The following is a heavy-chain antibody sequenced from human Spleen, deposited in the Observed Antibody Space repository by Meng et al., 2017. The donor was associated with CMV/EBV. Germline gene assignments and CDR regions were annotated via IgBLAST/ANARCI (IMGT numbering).Heavy chain of an antibody. D-gene: IGHD6-13*01. CDR2: INSDGSTT. CDR1: GFSFSPYW. J-gene: IGHJ4*02. Sequence: GGSLRLSCAASGFSFSPYWMHWVRQAPGKGLVWVSRINSDGSTTTYADSVRGRFTISRDNAKNTLYLQMDSLRAEDTALYYCAKGYSSSMIDYWGQGTLVTVSS. V-gene: IGHV3-74*01. CDR3: AKGYSSSMIDY.